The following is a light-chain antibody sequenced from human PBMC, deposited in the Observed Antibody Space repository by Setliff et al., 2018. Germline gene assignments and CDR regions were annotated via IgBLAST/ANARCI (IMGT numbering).Light chain of an antibody. CDR1: SSDVGSYDL. Sequence: QSALTQPASVYGSPGQSITISCSGTSSDVGSYDLVSWYQQHPGTAPKLIISDVNNRPSGVSNRFSGSKSGNTASLTISGLQAEDEAAYYCCAYTGSSTYVFGTGTKVTVL. J-gene: IGLJ1*01. CDR3: CAYTGSSTYV. CDR2: DVN. V-gene: IGLV2-14*01.